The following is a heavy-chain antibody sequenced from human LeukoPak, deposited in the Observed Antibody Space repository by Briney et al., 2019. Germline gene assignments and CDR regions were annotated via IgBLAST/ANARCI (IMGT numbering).Heavy chain of an antibody. CDR1: GGYISSFY. J-gene: IGHJ4*02. V-gene: IGHV4-59*01. CDR2: VYYTGST. Sequence: SETLSLTCTVSGGYISSFYWSWIRQPPGKGLEWIGYVYYTGSTDYNPSLKSRVTLSVDTSKTQFSLKLTSVTAADTAVYYCARGRISSGWFAHFDYWGQGALLTVSS. CDR3: ARGRISSGWFAHFDY. D-gene: IGHD6-19*01.